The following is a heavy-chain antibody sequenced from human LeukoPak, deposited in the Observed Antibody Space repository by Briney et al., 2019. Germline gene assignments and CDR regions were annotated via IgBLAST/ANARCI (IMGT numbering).Heavy chain of an antibody. V-gene: IGHV4-61*02. Sequence: PSETLSLTCTVSGGSISSGSYYWSWIRQPAGTGLEWIGRIYTSGSTNYNPSLKSRVTISVDTSKSQFSLKLSSVTAADTAVYYCARAGYDILTGYYYFDYWGQGTLVTVSS. D-gene: IGHD3-9*01. CDR3: ARAGYDILTGYYYFDY. CDR2: IYTSGST. J-gene: IGHJ4*02. CDR1: GGSISSGSYY.